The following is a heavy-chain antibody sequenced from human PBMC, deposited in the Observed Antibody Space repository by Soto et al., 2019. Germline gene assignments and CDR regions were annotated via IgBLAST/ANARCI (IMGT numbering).Heavy chain of an antibody. CDR2: IIPIFGTA. V-gene: IGHV1-69*12. CDR3: ASGTYGENGVDWYFDL. J-gene: IGHJ2*01. CDR1: GGTFSSYA. Sequence: QVQLVQSGAEVKKPGSSVKVSCKASGGTFSSYAISWVRQAPGQGLEWMGGIIPIFGTANYAQKFQGRVTITADESTSKAYMELSSLRSEDTAVYYCASGTYGENGVDWYFDLWGRGTLVTVSS. D-gene: IGHD4-17*01.